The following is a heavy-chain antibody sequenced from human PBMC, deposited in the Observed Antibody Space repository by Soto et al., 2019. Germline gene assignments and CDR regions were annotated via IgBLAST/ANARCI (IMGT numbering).Heavy chain of an antibody. CDR1: GFTFSSYA. Sequence: EVQLLESGGGLVQPGGSLRLSCAASGFTFSSYAMSWVPQAPGKGLEWVPPISGSEGSTYYADSVKGRFTIPRDNSKHTLYLQMNSLRAEDTAVYYCAKGGVWGSSLGPARWSWGQGTMVTVSS. CDR2: ISGSEGST. CDR3: AKGGVWGSSLGPARWS. V-gene: IGHV3-23*01. J-gene: IGHJ3*01. D-gene: IGHD3-16*01.